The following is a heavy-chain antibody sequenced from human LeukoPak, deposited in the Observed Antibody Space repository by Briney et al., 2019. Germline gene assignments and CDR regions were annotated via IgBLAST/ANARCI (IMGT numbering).Heavy chain of an antibody. D-gene: IGHD5-18*01. Sequence: GGSPRLSCAASGFTSSRHWMHWVRQAPGKGLVWVSRINSDGSSTSYADSVKGRFTISRDNSRNTLYLHMNSLRAEDTAVYYCARAAAMVRFDYWGQGTLVTVSS. V-gene: IGHV3-74*01. J-gene: IGHJ4*02. CDR1: GFTSSRHW. CDR3: ARAAAMVRFDY. CDR2: INSDGSST.